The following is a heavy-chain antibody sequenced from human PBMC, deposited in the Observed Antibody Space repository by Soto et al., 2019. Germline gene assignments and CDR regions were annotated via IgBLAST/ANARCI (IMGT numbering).Heavy chain of an antibody. CDR1: GDSISSSSYY. CDR3: ARRHCSSTSCYWRGDFDY. D-gene: IGHD2-2*01. V-gene: IGHV4-39*07. J-gene: IGHJ4*02. CDR2: IYYSGTT. Sequence: SETLSLTCTVSGDSISSSSYYWGWIRQPPGKGLEWIGDIYYSGTTHYNPSLKSRVTISVDKSKNQFSLKLSSVTAADTAVYYCARRHCSSTSCYWRGDFDYWGQGTLVTVSS.